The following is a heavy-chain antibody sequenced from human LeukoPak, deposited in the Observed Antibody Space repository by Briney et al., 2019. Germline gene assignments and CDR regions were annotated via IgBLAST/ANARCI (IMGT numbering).Heavy chain of an antibody. Sequence: GGSLRLSCAASGYTFSDFSVNWVRQAPGKGLEWVSSISVRSNYGYYADSVRGRFTISRDDARDSLFLQMNSLRAEDTAVYFCVRLRRNNDRSGYYYYYDYWGQGTLVTVSS. CDR1: GYTFSDFS. V-gene: IGHV3-21*01. CDR3: VRLRRNNDRSGYYYYYDY. J-gene: IGHJ4*02. CDR2: ISVRSNYG. D-gene: IGHD3-22*01.